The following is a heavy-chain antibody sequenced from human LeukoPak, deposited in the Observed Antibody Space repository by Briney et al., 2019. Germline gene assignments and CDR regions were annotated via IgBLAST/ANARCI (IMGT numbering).Heavy chain of an antibody. CDR3: TRSAEWELPYFQH. CDR2: INPNSGGT. V-gene: IGHV1-2*02. D-gene: IGHD1-26*01. J-gene: IGHJ1*01. CDR1: GYTFTGYY. Sequence: ASVKVSCKASGYTFTGYYMHWVRQAPGQGLEWMGWINPNSGGTNYAQKFQGRVTMTRDTSISTVYMELSRLRSDDTAVYYCTRSAEWELPYFQHWGQGTLVTVSS.